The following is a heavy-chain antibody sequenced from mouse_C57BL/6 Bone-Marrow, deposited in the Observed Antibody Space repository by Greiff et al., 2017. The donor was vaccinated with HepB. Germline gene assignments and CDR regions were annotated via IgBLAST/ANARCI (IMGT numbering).Heavy chain of an antibody. V-gene: IGHV5-6*01. CDR3: ARHSYDGSPWYFEV. J-gene: IGHJ1*03. D-gene: IGHD1-1*01. Sequence: EVQLVESGGDLVKPGGSLKLSCAASGFTFSSYGMSWVRQTPDKRLEWVATISSGGSYTYYPDSVKGRFTISRDNAKNTLYLQMSSLKSEDTAMYYCARHSYDGSPWYFEVWGTGTTVTVSS. CDR1: GFTFSSYG. CDR2: ISSGGSYT.